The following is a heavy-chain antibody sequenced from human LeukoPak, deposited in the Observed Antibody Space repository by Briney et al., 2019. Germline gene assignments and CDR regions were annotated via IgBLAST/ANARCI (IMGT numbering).Heavy chain of an antibody. CDR2: IIPIFGTA. J-gene: IGHJ3*02. CDR1: GGTFTSYA. V-gene: IGHV1-69*13. D-gene: IGHD2-2*01. Sequence: GPSVKLSCKPSGGTFTSYAISWVREAPGQGLEWMGGIIPIFGTANYAQKFQGRVTITADESTSTAYMELSSLRSEDTAVYYCARNLVPAALNDAFDIWGQGTMVTVSS. CDR3: ARNLVPAALNDAFDI.